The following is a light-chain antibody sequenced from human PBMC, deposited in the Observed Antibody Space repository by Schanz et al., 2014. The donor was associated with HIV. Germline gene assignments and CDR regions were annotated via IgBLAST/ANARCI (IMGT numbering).Light chain of an antibody. V-gene: IGKV4-1*01. CDR2: WAS. CDR3: QQYYRPPIT. CDR1: QSVLYSSNNKNY. J-gene: IGKJ5*01. Sequence: DIVMTQSPDSLAVSLGERATINCKSSQSVLYSSNNKNYLAWYQQKPGQPPKLLIYWASTRESGVPDRFSGSGSGTDFTLTISSLQAEDVALYYCQQYYRPPITFGLGTRLEIK.